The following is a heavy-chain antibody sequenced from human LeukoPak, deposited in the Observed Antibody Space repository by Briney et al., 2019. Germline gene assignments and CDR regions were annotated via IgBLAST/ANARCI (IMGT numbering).Heavy chain of an antibody. J-gene: IGHJ4*02. CDR1: GGSISSYY. V-gene: IGHV4-4*07. D-gene: IGHD5-18*01. Sequence: PSETLSLTCTVSGGSISSYYWSWIRQPAGKGLEWIGRIYTSGSTNYNPSLKSRVTMSVDTSKNQFSLKLSSVTAADTAVYYCARHTSSKLSGYSYGITTDYWGQGTLVTVSS. CDR3: ARHTSSKLSGYSYGITTDY. CDR2: IYTSGST.